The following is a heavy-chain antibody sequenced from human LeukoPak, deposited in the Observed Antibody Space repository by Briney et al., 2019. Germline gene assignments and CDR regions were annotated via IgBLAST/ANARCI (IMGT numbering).Heavy chain of an antibody. CDR3: ARGSYYYDSSGRLFDY. D-gene: IGHD3-22*01. J-gene: IGHJ4*02. V-gene: IGHV4-39*07. Sequence: SETLSLTCTVSGDSISSSSSYWGWIRQPPGEGLEWIGRIYTSGSTNYNPSLKSRVTMSVDTSKNQFSLKLSSVTAADTAVYYCARGSYYYDSSGRLFDYWGQGTLVIVSS. CDR1: GDSISSSSSY. CDR2: IYTSGST.